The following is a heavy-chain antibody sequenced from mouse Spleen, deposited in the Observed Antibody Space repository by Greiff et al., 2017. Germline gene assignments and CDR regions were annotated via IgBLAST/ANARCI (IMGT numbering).Heavy chain of an antibody. V-gene: IGHV14-4*01. CDR2: IDPENGDT. J-gene: IGHJ2*01. Sequence: VQLQQSGAELVRPGASVKLSCTASGFNIKDDYMHWVKQRPEQGLEWIGWIDPENGDTEHASKFQGKATITADTSSNTAYLQLSSLTSEDTAVYYCTTYYGNYWGQGTTLTVSS. CDR3: TTYYGNY. CDR1: GFNIKDDY. D-gene: IGHD2-1*01.